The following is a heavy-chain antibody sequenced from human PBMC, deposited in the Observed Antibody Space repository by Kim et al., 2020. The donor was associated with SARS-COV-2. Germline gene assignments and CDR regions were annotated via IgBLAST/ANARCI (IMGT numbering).Heavy chain of an antibody. CDR2: ISGRGGST. CDR3: AKGGGYIVKVMGYYFDY. V-gene: IGHV3-23*01. D-gene: IGHD2-21*01. CDR1: GFTFSSYA. Sequence: GGSLRLSCAASGFTFSSYAMSWVRQAPGKGLEWVSAISGRGGSTYYSDSVKGRFTISRDNSKNPLYLQMNSLRAEDTAVYYCAKGGGYIVKVMGYYFDYWVQGTLVTVSS. J-gene: IGHJ4*02.